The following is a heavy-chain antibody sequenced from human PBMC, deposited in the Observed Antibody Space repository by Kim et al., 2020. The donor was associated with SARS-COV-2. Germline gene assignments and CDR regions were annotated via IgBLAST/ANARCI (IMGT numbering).Heavy chain of an antibody. V-gene: IGHV1-46*01. J-gene: IGHJ6*02. Sequence: ASVKVSCKASGYTFTSYYMHWVRQAPGQGLEWMGIINPSGGSTSYAQKFQGRVTMTRDTSTSTVYMELSSLRSEDTAVYYCARDPHYDFWSGYYIKGGMDVWGQGTTVTVSS. CDR3: ARDPHYDFWSGYYIKGGMDV. D-gene: IGHD3-3*01. CDR1: GYTFTSYY. CDR2: INPSGGST.